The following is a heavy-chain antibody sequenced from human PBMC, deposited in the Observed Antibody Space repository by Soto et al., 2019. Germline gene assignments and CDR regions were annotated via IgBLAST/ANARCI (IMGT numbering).Heavy chain of an antibody. CDR1: GGSFSGYY. J-gene: IGHJ5*02. Sequence: TCAVYGGSFSGYYWSWIRQPPGKGLEWIGEINHSGSTNYNPSLKSRVTISVDTSKNQFSLKLSSVTAADTAVYYCARTSRGYYYGSGSYHWFDPWGQGTLVTVSS. CDR2: INHSGST. V-gene: IGHV4-34*01. D-gene: IGHD3-10*01. CDR3: ARTSRGYYYGSGSYHWFDP.